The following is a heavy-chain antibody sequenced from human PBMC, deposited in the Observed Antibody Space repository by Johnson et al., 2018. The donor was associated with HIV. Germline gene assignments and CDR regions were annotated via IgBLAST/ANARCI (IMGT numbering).Heavy chain of an antibody. V-gene: IGHV3-30*03. Sequence: QVQLVESGGGVVQPGRSLRLSCAASGFTFSSYGMHWVRQAPGKGLEWVAVISYDGSNKYYADSVKGRFTISRDNSKNTLHLQMNSLRAEDTAVYYCATELLRTEHDVFDIWGQGTMVTVSS. CDR1: GFTFSSYG. CDR3: ATELLRTEHDVFDI. CDR2: ISYDGSNK. D-gene: IGHD3-10*01. J-gene: IGHJ3*02.